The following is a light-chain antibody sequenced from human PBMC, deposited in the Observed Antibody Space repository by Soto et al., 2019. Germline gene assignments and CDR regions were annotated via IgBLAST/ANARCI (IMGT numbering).Light chain of an antibody. J-gene: IGKJ4*01. CDR2: DAS. CDR1: QSVANNY. Sequence: EIVLTQSPGTLSLSPGERATLSCRASQSVANNYLARYQQKPGQALRFLMYDASTRATGIPDRFSGSGSGTDFTLTISRLEPEDFAVYYGEQYGSTPLTFGGGTKVEIK. CDR3: EQYGSTPLT. V-gene: IGKV3-20*01.